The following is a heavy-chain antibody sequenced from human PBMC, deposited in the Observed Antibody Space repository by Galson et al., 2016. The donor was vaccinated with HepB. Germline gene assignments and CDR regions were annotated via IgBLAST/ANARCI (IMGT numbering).Heavy chain of an antibody. Sequence: SVKVSCKASGGTFNSYAISWVRQAPGQGLEWMGESIPIFGSANYAQKFQGGVTITADESTNTAYMELTRLRSEDTAIYYCARAGSYGDRHFYYGMDVWGQGTTVTVSS. V-gene: IGHV1-69*13. CDR3: ARAGSYGDRHFYYGMDV. J-gene: IGHJ6*02. CDR1: GGTFNSYA. D-gene: IGHD4-17*01. CDR2: SIPIFGSA.